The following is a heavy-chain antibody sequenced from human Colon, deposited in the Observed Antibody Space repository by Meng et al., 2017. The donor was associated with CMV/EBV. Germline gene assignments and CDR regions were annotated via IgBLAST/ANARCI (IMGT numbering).Heavy chain of an antibody. V-gene: IGHV3-30-3*01. CDR1: GFNFNYHT. D-gene: IGHD6-19*01. CDR2: ISYDGTTK. CDR3: ARENIPVAGTSFDY. Sequence: GESLKISCAASGFNFNYHTIHWVRQAPGKGLEWVSLISYDGTTKYYADSVKGRFTISRDNSENTAYLQMDGLRRDDTATYYCARENIPVAGTSFDYWGPGARVTSPQ. J-gene: IGHJ4*02.